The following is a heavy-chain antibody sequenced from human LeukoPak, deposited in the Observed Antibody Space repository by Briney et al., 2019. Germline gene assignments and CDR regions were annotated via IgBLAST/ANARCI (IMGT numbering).Heavy chain of an antibody. CDR1: AGSISSYY. CDR3: ARDRSGTIFGGNYMDV. D-gene: IGHD3-3*01. CDR2: IYTSGST. J-gene: IGHJ6*03. V-gene: IGHV4-4*07. Sequence: PSETLSLTCTVSAGSISSYYWSWIRQPAGKGLEWIGRIYTSGSTNYNPSLKSRVTISVDKSKNQFSLKLSSVTAADTAVYYCARDRSGTIFGGNYMDVWGKGTTVTVSS.